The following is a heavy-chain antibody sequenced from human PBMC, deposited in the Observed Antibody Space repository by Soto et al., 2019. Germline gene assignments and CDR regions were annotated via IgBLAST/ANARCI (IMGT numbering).Heavy chain of an antibody. J-gene: IGHJ4*02. CDR2: IYFIGSS. V-gene: IGHV4-39*01. D-gene: IGHD5-12*01. Sequence: SETLSLTCTVSGGSISTVSSYWGWIRQPPGKGLEWIGSIYFIGSSYSNPSLKSRVTMSADTSNNQFSLKLSSVTAADTAVYFCARQDDKSGSTSWGQGTLVTVSS. CDR3: ARQDDKSGSTS. CDR1: GGSISTVSSY.